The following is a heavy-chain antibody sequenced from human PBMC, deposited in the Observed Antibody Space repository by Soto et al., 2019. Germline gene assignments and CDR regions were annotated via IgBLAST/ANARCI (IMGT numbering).Heavy chain of an antibody. J-gene: IGHJ3*02. D-gene: IGHD4-17*01. V-gene: IGHV3-33*01. Sequence: GGSLRLSCAASGFTFSSYGMHWVRQAPGKGLEWVAVIWYDGSNKYYADSVKGRFTISRDNAKNSLYLQMNSLRAEDTAVYYCARGYGDHPIDAFDIWGQGTMVTVSS. CDR3: ARGYGDHPIDAFDI. CDR2: IWYDGSNK. CDR1: GFTFSSYG.